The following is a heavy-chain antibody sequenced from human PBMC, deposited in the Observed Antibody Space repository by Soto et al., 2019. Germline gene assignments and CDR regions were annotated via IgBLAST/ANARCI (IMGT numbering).Heavy chain of an antibody. CDR2: INHSGST. D-gene: IGHD6-13*01. V-gene: IGHV4-34*01. J-gene: IGHJ5*02. Sequence: PSETLSLTCAVYGGSFSGYYWSWIRQPPGKGLEWIGEINHSGSTNYNPSLKSRVTISVDTSKNQFSLKLSSVTAADTAVYYCARDGRGIAAALNWFDPWGQGTLVTVSS. CDR1: GGSFSGYY. CDR3: ARDGRGIAAALNWFDP.